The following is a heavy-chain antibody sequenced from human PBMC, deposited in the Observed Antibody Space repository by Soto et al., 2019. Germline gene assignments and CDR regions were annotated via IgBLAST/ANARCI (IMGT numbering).Heavy chain of an antibody. J-gene: IGHJ6*02. D-gene: IGHD6-13*01. Sequence: GGSLRLSCAASGFAFSTYAMTWVRQAPGKGLEWVSVISGSGGSSYYADSVKGRFTISRDNSKNTLFLQMNGLRAEDTAVYYCAKVTKRAAAGRYEYYKYGMDVWGQGTTVTSP. CDR2: ISGSGGSS. V-gene: IGHV3-23*01. CDR1: GFAFSTYA. CDR3: AKVTKRAAAGRYEYYKYGMDV.